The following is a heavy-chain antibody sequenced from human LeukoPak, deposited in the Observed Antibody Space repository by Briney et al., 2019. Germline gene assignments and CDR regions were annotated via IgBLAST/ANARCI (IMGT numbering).Heavy chain of an antibody. CDR1: GFTFSSYA. D-gene: IGHD6-13*01. Sequence: PGGSLRLSCAASGFTFSSYAMSWVRQAPGKGLEWVSAISGSGATTHYADSVKGRFTISRDNFKSTLYLQMNSLRDEDTAVYYCAKDGPSWYTGNWYGGNYFDYWGQGTLVSVSS. CDR2: ISGSGATT. V-gene: IGHV3-23*01. J-gene: IGHJ4*02. CDR3: AKDGPSWYTGNWYGGNYFDY.